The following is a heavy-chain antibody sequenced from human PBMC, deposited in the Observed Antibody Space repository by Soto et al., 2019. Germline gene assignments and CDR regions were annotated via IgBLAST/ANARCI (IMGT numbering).Heavy chain of an antibody. Sequence: GGSLRLSCAAFGFDFNKYAMTWVRQAPGKGLRWVSSITSNGDSTYYADSVKGRFTTSRDNSKNTLYLQMNSLRADDTAVFYCAKDSPSYTTSPCYFDSWGQGTLVTVSS. V-gene: IGHV3-23*01. D-gene: IGHD4-4*01. CDR1: GFDFNKYA. CDR3: AKDSPSYTTSPCYFDS. J-gene: IGHJ4*02. CDR2: ITSNGDST.